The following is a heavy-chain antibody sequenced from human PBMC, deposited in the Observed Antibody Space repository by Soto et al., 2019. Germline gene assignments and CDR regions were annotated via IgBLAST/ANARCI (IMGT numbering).Heavy chain of an antibody. CDR2: IYYSGST. CDR1: GGSISSSSYY. V-gene: IGHV4-39*01. Sequence: QLQLQESGPGLVKPSETLSLTCTVSGGSISSSSYYWGWIRQPPGKGLEWIGSIYYSGSTYYNPSLKSRVTIPVDTSKNQFSLKLSSVTAADTAVYYCARKPMAAIYYYYYYMDVWGKGTTVTVSS. J-gene: IGHJ6*03. D-gene: IGHD6-25*01. CDR3: ARKPMAAIYYYYYYMDV.